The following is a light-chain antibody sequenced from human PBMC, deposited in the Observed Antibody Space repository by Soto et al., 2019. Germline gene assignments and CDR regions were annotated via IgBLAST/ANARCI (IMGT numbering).Light chain of an antibody. CDR2: DGS. Sequence: EIVLTQSPATLSVSPGERVTLSCRASQNLHSFLNWYQQRPGQAPRPLIYDGSKRPAGVPDRISGAGSGTDYTLTISSLEPEDFAVYYCQQRTRWPMTFGQGTRLEIK. CDR3: QQRTRWPMT. CDR1: QNLHSF. J-gene: IGKJ5*01. V-gene: IGKV3-11*01.